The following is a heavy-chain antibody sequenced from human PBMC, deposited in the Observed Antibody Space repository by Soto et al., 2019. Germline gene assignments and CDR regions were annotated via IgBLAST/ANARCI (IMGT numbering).Heavy chain of an antibody. CDR1: VAFISSISYF. D-gene: IGHD3-22*01. V-gene: IGHV4-39*02. J-gene: IGHJ1*01. CDR3: ARPARARCLIQYFQH. Sequence: QLQLQESGPGLVKPSDTLSLTCNVSVAFISSISYFWGWIRQPPGQGLEWIGSISYSENSYSENTYYNPSLESRVTISIAPSKNHFSLKLRSVTAADTAVYYCARPARARCLIQYFQHWGQGTLVTVSS. CDR2: ISYSENSYSENT.